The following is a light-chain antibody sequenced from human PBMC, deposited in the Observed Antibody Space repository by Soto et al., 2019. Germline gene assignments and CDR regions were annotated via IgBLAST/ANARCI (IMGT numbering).Light chain of an antibody. J-gene: IGLJ1*01. CDR3: CSHAGSSVV. CDR2: DIY. V-gene: IGLV2-11*01. CDR1: SGDVGRYSF. Sequence: QSALSQPRSVFGSPGQSVTISCTGTSGDVGRYSFVSWYQQHPGKAPKLILYDIYKRPSGVPDRFSGSKSGNTASLTISGLQAEDETDYYCCSHAGSSVVFGTGTKVTVL.